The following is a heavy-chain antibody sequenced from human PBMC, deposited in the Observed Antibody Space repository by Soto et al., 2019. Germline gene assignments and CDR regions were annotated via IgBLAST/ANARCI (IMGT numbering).Heavy chain of an antibody. CDR1: GGSISSSSYY. V-gene: IGHV4-39*01. J-gene: IGHJ5*02. CDR3: ARPYYDFWSGYNNWFDP. Sequence: QLQLQESGPGLVKPSETLSLTCTVSGGSISSSSYYWGWIRQPPGKGLEWIGSIYYSGSTDYNPSLMSRVTISVDTSKNQCSLKLSSVTAADTAVYYCARPYYDFWSGYNNWFDPWGQGTLVTVSS. CDR2: IYYSGST. D-gene: IGHD3-3*01.